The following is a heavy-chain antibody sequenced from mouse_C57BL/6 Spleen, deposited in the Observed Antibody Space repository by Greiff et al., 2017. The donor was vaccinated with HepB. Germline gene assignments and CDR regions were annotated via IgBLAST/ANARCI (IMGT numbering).Heavy chain of an antibody. V-gene: IGHV1-64*01. CDR3: ARQGDYDWGDY. D-gene: IGHD2-4*01. CDR1: GYTFTSYW. CDR2: IHPNSGST. Sequence: VQLQQPGAELVKPGASVKLSCKASGYTFTSYWMHWVKQRPGQGLEWIGMIHPNSGSTNYNEKFKSKATLTVDKSSSTAYMQLSSLTSEDSAVYYCARQGDYDWGDYWGQGTTLTVSS. J-gene: IGHJ2*01.